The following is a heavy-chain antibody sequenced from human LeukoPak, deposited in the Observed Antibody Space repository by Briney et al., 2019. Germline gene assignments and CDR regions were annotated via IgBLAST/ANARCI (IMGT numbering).Heavy chain of an antibody. J-gene: IGHJ4*02. CDR1: GGTFSIYA. D-gene: IGHD6-6*01. CDR2: IIPILGIA. V-gene: IGHV1-69*04. CDR3: LGIDY. Sequence: ASVKVSFKASGGTFSIYAISWVRQAPGQGLEWMGRIIPILGIANYAQKFQGRVTITADKSTSTAYTAVYYCARTLSIAARPLGIDYWGQGTLVTVSS.